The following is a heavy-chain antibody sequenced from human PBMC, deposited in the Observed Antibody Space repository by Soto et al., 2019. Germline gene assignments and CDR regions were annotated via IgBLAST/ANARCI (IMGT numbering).Heavy chain of an antibody. D-gene: IGHD5-12*01. CDR1: GGTFSNYA. CDR3: ARPVEMATISRSYLFY. Sequence: QVQLVQSGAEVKKPGSSVKVSCKASGGTFSNYAINWVRQAPGQGLEWMGGIIPIFGTANYAQKFQGRVTITADESTSXAYLDLSSLRSEDTAVYYCARPVEMATISRSYLFYWGQGTLVTVSS. CDR2: IIPIFGTA. V-gene: IGHV1-69*01. J-gene: IGHJ4*02.